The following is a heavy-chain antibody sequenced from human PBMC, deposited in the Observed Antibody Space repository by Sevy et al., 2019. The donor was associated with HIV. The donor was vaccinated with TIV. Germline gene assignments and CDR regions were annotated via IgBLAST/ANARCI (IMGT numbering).Heavy chain of an antibody. CDR2: IYPGDSDT. D-gene: IGHD6-13*01. V-gene: IGHV5-51*01. CDR1: GYSFTSYW. J-gene: IGHJ5*02. CDR3: ARRGGSSSRYNWFDP. Sequence: GESLKISCKGSGYSFTSYWIGWVRQMPGKGLEWMGIIYPGDSDTRYSPSFQGQVTISTDKSISTAYLQWSSLKASDTAMYYCARRGGSSSRYNWFDPWGQGTLVTVSS.